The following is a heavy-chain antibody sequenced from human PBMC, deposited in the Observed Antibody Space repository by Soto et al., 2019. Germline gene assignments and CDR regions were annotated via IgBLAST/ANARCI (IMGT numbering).Heavy chain of an antibody. CDR3: ARAELISPPTIAGNSLDP. D-gene: IGHD1-7*01. V-gene: IGHV1-2*02. CDR1: GYTFTDYY. CDR2: INPNSGGT. Sequence: ASVKVSCKASGYTFTDYYIHWVRQAPGQGLEWIGSINPNSGGTTFAQKFEGRVSMTRDTSISTAYMEVSRLRSDDTAVYYCARAELISPPTIAGNSLDPWGQGTLVTAYS. J-gene: IGHJ5*02.